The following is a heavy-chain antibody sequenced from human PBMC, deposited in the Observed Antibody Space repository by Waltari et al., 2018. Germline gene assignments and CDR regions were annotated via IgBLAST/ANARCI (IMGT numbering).Heavy chain of an antibody. CDR3: ARGDVQRAAAGRRFDP. V-gene: IGHV4-4*09. J-gene: IGHJ5*02. Sequence: QVQLQESGPGLVKPSETLSLTCTVSGGSISSYFWSWIRQPPGKGLEWIGYIYTSGSTTSNPSLKSRVTISVDTSKNQFSLKLSSVTAADTAVYYCARGDVQRAAAGRRFDPWGQGTLVTVSS. CDR1: GGSISSYF. D-gene: IGHD6-13*01. CDR2: IYTSGST.